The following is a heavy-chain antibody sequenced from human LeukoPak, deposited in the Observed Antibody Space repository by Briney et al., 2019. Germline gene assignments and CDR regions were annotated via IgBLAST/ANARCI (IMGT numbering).Heavy chain of an antibody. CDR1: GLTFSTYL. Sequence: PGTSLRLSCAASGLTFSTYLIHWVRQAPDEGLEWVAVITHDGGSQYYADSVKGRFTISRDNSKNTVFLHMNSLRPEVMAVYYCFAGIHYYYDFWSEETLVTVSS. J-gene: IGHJ4*02. V-gene: IGHV3-30*01. CDR2: ITHDGGSQ. CDR3: FAGIHYYYDF. D-gene: IGHD3-22*01.